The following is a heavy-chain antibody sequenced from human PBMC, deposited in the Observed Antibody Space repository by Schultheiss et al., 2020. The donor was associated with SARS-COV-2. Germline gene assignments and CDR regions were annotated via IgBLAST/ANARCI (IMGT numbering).Heavy chain of an antibody. V-gene: IGHV3-13*01. CDR3: ARARPTYYYDSSGPIGDGDFDY. D-gene: IGHD3-22*01. Sequence: GESLKISCAASGFTFSSYDMHWVRQATGKGLEWVSAIGTAGDTYYPGSVKGRFTISRENAKNSLYLQMNSLRAGDTAVYYCARARPTYYYDSSGPIGDGDFDYWGQGTLVTVSS. CDR2: IGTAGDT. J-gene: IGHJ4*02. CDR1: GFTFSSYD.